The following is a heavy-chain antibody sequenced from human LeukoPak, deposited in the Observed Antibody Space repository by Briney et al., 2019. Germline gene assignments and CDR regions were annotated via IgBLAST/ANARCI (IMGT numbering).Heavy chain of an antibody. CDR3: ARVASDCSSTSCPTGSYQDY. D-gene: IGHD2-2*01. J-gene: IGHJ4*02. CDR1: GGSFSGYY. V-gene: IGHV4-34*01. CDR2: INHSGST. Sequence: SETLSLTCAVYGGSFSGYYWSWIRQPPGKGLEWIGEINHSGSTNYNPSLKGRVTISVDTSKNQFSLKLSSVTAADTAVYYCARVASDCSSTSCPTGSYQDYWGQGTLVTVSS.